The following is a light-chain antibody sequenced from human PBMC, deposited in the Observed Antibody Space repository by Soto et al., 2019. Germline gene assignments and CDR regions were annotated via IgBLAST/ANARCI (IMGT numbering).Light chain of an antibody. Sequence: DIVMTQSPDSLAVSLGERATINCKASQSILYSSNNKNYLAWYQHKPGHPPKVLIYWASTRESGVPDRFSGSGSGTDFTHTISSLQAEDVAVDDCQQYYGAPVAFGGGTKVEIK. CDR2: WAS. V-gene: IGKV4-1*01. J-gene: IGKJ4*01. CDR1: QSILYSSNNKNY. CDR3: QQYYGAPVA.